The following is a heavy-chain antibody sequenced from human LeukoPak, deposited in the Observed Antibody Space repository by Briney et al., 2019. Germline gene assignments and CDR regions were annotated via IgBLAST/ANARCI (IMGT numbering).Heavy chain of an antibody. CDR1: GYSFTGNY. CDR2: INPNSGGT. V-gene: IGHV1-2*02. CDR3: ARDYDTIFGVILPFDY. Sequence: GASVKVSCKASGYSFTGNYLHWVRQAPGPGLQWMGWINPNSGGTKYAQKFQGRVSMTRDTSINTAYVELNRLRPDDTAVYFCARDYDTIFGVILPFDYWGQGTLVTVSS. D-gene: IGHD3-3*01. J-gene: IGHJ4*02.